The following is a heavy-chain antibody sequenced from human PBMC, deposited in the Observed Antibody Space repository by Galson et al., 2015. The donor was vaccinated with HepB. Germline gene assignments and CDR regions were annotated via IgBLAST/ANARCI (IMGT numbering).Heavy chain of an antibody. Sequence: SVKVSCKASGGTFSSYAISWVRQAPGQGLEWMGGIIPIFGTANYAQKFQGRVTITADESTSTAYMELSSLRSEDTAVYYCARDDSSGAGWFDPWGQGTLVTVSS. V-gene: IGHV1-69*13. D-gene: IGHD3-22*01. CDR2: IIPIFGTA. CDR3: ARDDSSGAGWFDP. J-gene: IGHJ5*02. CDR1: GGTFSSYA.